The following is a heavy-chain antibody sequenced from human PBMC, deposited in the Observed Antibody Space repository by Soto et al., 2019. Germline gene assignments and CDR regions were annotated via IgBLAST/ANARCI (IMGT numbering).Heavy chain of an antibody. Sequence: EVQLVESGGGLVQPGGSLRLSCVASGFSFSNNWMHWVRHAPGKGPVWVSRISADGSDTYYANSVQGRFTISRDNAKNTLYLQMSTLSVEGAAVYYCARFDIAAPPPIWGQGTMVTVSS. CDR3: ARFDIAAPPPI. J-gene: IGHJ3*02. D-gene: IGHD6-13*01. CDR1: GFSFSNNW. CDR2: ISADGSDT. V-gene: IGHV3-74*01.